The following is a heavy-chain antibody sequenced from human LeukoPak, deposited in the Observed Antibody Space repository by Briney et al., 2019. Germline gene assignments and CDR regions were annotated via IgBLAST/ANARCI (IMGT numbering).Heavy chain of an antibody. CDR3: ARGNLYSSSYATRNYYYYYMDV. CDR2: IIPLFGTA. Sequence: SVKVSCKASGGTFSSYAISWVRQAPGQGLEWMGGIIPLFGTANYAQKFQGRVTITADESTSTAYMELSSLRSEDTAVYYCARGNLYSSSYATRNYYYYYMDVWGKGTTVTVSS. D-gene: IGHD6-13*01. V-gene: IGHV1-69*01. J-gene: IGHJ6*03. CDR1: GGTFSSYA.